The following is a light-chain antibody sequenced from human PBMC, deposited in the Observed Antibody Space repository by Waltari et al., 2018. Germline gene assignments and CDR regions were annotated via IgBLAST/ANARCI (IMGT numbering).Light chain of an antibody. CDR3: QHQGT. CDR2: DAS. J-gene: IGKJ4*01. CDR1: QDILNY. V-gene: IGKV1-33*01. Sequence: DIQMTQSPSSLSASVGDRVTITCQASQDILNYLNWYQQKSGKAPDLLISDASNLKTGVPSRFSGSGSETYFTLTISGLQPEDIATYYCQHQGTFGGGTKVESK.